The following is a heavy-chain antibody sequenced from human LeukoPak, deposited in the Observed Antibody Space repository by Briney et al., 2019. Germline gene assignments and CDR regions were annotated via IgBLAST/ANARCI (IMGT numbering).Heavy chain of an antibody. CDR2: IGNTET. Sequence: SGGSLRLSCATSGFTFNTNAMSWVRQAPGKGLEWVSTIGNTETFYADSVTGRFTISRDNSKNTFYLHMNSLRVEDTAVYYCAKDWIQFNRVFDCFDSWGQGTLVTVSS. CDR1: GFTFNTNA. V-gene: IGHV3-23*01. CDR3: AKDWIQFNRVFDCFDS. D-gene: IGHD3-3*01. J-gene: IGHJ4*02.